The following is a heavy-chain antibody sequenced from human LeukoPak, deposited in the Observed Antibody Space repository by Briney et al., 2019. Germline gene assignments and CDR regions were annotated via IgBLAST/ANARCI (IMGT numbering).Heavy chain of an antibody. Sequence: GASVKVSCKASGYTFTGYSIHWVRQAPGQGLEWMGRINPNNDNTYYAEKFQGRVTMTTDTSISTAYMDLSRLTSDDTALYYCAKERGHSKPFDYWGQGTLVTVSS. J-gene: IGHJ4*02. D-gene: IGHD4-23*01. V-gene: IGHV1-2*06. CDR2: INPNNDNT. CDR1: GYTFTGYS. CDR3: AKERGHSKPFDY.